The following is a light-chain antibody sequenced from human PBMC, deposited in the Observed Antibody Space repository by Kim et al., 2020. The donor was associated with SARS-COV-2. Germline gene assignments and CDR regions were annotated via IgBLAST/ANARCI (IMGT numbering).Light chain of an antibody. CDR2: EDS. Sequence: GSPGQTASITGSGDKLGDKYVCWYQQKPGQSPVRVIYEDSRRPSGIPERFLGSNSGNTATLTISGTQAMDEADYYCQAWDSSTGVFGGGTQLTVL. CDR1: KLGDKY. CDR3: QAWDSSTGV. V-gene: IGLV3-1*01. J-gene: IGLJ3*02.